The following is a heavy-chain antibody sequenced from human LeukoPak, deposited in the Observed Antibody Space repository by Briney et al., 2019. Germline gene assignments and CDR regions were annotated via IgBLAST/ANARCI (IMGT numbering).Heavy chain of an antibody. Sequence: SETLSLTCAVYGGSFSGYYWSWIRQPPGKGLEWIGEINHSGSTNYNPSLKSRVTISVDTSKNQFSLKLSSVTAADTAVYYCARSEVWYYYMDVRGKGTTVTVSS. CDR3: ARSEVWYYYMDV. J-gene: IGHJ6*03. V-gene: IGHV4-34*01. D-gene: IGHD2-21*01. CDR2: INHSGST. CDR1: GGSFSGYY.